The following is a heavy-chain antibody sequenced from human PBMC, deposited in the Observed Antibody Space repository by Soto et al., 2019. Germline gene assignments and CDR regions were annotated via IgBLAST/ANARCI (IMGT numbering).Heavy chain of an antibody. D-gene: IGHD3-22*01. CDR3: ARALHGGSGYYYVGN. J-gene: IGHJ4*02. CDR1: GFTFSSYA. V-gene: IGHV3-30-3*01. Sequence: QVQLVESGGGVVQPGRSLRFSCAASGFTFSSYAMHWVRQAPGKGLEWVAVISYDGSNKYYADSVKGRFTISRDNSKNTLYLQMNSLRAEDTAVYYCARALHGGSGYYYVGNWGQGTLVTVSS. CDR2: ISYDGSNK.